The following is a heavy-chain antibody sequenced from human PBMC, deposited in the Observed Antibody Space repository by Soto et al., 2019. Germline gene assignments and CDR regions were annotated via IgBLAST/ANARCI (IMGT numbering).Heavy chain of an antibody. V-gene: IGHV3-30*18. Sequence: QVQLVESGGGVVQPGRSLRLSCAASGFTFSSYGMHWVRQAPGKGLEWVAVISYDGSNKYYADSVKGRFTISRDNSKNKLYLHMNSLRAEDTDVYYCAKETYAGPPDYWGQGTLVTVSS. CDR1: GFTFSSYG. J-gene: IGHJ4*02. CDR2: ISYDGSNK. CDR3: AKETYAGPPDY.